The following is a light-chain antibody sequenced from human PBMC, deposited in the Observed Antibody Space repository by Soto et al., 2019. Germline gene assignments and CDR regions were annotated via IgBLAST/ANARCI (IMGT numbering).Light chain of an antibody. CDR2: DVT. Sequence: QSVLTQPASVSGSPGQSITISCTGTSSGDGGYNFVSWYQQHPDKAPKLMIYDVTNRPSGVSNRFSGSKTGNTASLTITGLXXXXEADYYCSSYTSIXPXVFGTGXXVTV. J-gene: IGLJ1*01. CDR3: SSYTSIXPXV. CDR1: SSGDGGYNF. V-gene: IGLV2-14*01.